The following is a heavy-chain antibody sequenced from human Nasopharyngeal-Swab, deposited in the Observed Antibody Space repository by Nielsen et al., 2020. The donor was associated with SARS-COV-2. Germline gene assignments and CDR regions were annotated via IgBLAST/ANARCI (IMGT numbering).Heavy chain of an antibody. D-gene: IGHD2-8*01. Sequence: ASVKVSCKASGYTFTGYFLHWVRQAPGQGLEWMGRNSPNSGGTNYAQKFQGRVTMTSDTSISTAYMELSSLRSDDTAVYYCASPYCTNGVCYSRAGFDSWGQGSLVTVSS. CDR1: GYTFTGYF. J-gene: IGHJ4*02. V-gene: IGHV1-2*06. CDR2: NSPNSGGT. CDR3: ASPYCTNGVCYSRAGFDS.